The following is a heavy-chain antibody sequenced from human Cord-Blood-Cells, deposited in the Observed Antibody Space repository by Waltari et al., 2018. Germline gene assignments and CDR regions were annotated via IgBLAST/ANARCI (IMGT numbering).Heavy chain of an antibody. D-gene: IGHD1-7*01. V-gene: IGHV1-3*01. CDR2: MNAGNGNT. J-gene: IGHJ3*02. CDR3: VRLELRVDAFDI. CDR1: GYTFTSYA. Sequence: QVQLVQSGAEVKKPGASVKGPCTASGYTFTSYAMHWVRQAPGQRLEWMGWMNAGNGNTKYSQTFQGRVTITRDTSASTAYMELSSLRSEDTAVYYCVRLELRVDAFDIWGQGTMVTVSS.